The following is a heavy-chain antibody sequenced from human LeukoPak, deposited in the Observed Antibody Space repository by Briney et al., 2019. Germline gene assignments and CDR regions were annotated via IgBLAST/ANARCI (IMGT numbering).Heavy chain of an antibody. V-gene: IGHV4-59*08. Sequence: PSETLSLTCTVSGGSISSYYWSWIRQPPGKGLEWIGYIYYSGSTNYNPSLKSRVTISVDTSKNQFSLKLSSVTAADTAVYYCARTTQWDSSSWYFGYWGQGTLVTVSS. J-gene: IGHJ4*02. CDR3: ARTTQWDSSSWYFGY. CDR2: IYYSGST. CDR1: GGSISSYY. D-gene: IGHD6-13*01.